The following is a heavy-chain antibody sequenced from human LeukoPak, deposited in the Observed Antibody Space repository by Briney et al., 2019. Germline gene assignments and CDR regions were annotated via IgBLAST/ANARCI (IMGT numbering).Heavy chain of an antibody. CDR3: ATSRTYYYDSSGYQKTYYFDY. Sequence: SETLSLTCTVSGGSISTYYWSWIRQPPGKGLEWIGYIYYSGNTNYNPSLKSRVTISVDTSKNQFSLKLSSVTAADTAVYYCATSRTYYYDSSGYQKTYYFDYWGQGTLVTVSS. D-gene: IGHD3-22*01. V-gene: IGHV4-59*01. CDR2: IYYSGNT. CDR1: GGSISTYY. J-gene: IGHJ4*02.